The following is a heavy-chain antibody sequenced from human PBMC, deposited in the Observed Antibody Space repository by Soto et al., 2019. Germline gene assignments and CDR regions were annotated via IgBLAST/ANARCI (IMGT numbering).Heavy chain of an antibody. Sequence: GGSLRLSCSASGFTFSDENMSWVRQVPGKGLEWGSGISGGGSYIFYADSVQGRFSISRDNPKNSLFLEMNSLRVEDTPVYYCAGDSDCHSISCFFPPHLWGRGTTFTVSS. CDR2: ISGGGSYI. V-gene: IGHV3-21*06. CDR1: GFTFSDEN. D-gene: IGHD4-4*01. J-gene: IGHJ6*02. CDR3: AGDSDCHSISCFFPPHL.